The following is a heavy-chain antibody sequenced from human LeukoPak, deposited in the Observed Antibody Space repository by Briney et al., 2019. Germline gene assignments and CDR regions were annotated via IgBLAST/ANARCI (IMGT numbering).Heavy chain of an antibody. CDR1: GASIGSFY. CDR3: ARDLGSNGAFDI. J-gene: IGHJ3*02. D-gene: IGHD3-10*01. Sequence: SETLSLTCSVSGASIGSFYWSWIRQPAGKGLEWIGRLYKGGDTNYSPSLRSRVTVSADTAKNQFSLIVSSVTAADTAVYYCARDLGSNGAFDIWGQGTMVTVSS. CDR2: LYKGGDT. V-gene: IGHV4-4*07.